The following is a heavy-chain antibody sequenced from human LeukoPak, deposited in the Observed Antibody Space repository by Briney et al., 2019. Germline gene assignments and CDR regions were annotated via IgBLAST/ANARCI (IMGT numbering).Heavy chain of an antibody. CDR3: ARGGGYSGYDFDY. CDR1: GGSFSGYY. D-gene: IGHD5-12*01. V-gene: IGHV4-34*01. Sequence: SETLSLTCAVYGGSFSGYYWSWIRQPPGKGLEWIGEINHSGSTNCNPSLKSRVAISVDTSKNQFSLKLRSVTAADTAVYYCARGGGYSGYDFDYWGQGTLVTVSS. J-gene: IGHJ4*02. CDR2: INHSGST.